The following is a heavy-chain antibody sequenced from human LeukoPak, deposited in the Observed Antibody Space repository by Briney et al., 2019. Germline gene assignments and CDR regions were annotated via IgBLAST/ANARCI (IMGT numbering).Heavy chain of an antibody. J-gene: IGHJ6*03. V-gene: IGHV7-4-1*02. Sequence: GASVKVSCKASGYTFTSYAMNWVRQAPGQGLEWMGWINTNTGNPTYAQGFTGRFVFSLDTSVSTAYLQISSLKAEDTAVYYCARLDAVAGRHLDYYYMDVWGKGTTVTVSS. CDR2: INTNTGNP. CDR1: GYTFTSYA. D-gene: IGHD6-19*01. CDR3: ARLDAVAGRHLDYYYMDV.